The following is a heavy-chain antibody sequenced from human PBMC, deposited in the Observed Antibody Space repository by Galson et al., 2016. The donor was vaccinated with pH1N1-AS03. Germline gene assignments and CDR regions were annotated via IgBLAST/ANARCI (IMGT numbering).Heavy chain of an antibody. CDR1: GFTFSTYW. CDR3: AKDEHGDYAHY. CDR2: ISGDGSTP. J-gene: IGHJ4*02. V-gene: IGHV3-74*01. D-gene: IGHD4-17*01. Sequence: SLRLSCAASGFTFSTYWMHWVRQVPGKGLVWVSRISGDGSTPIYADSVKGRFTISRDNAKNSLYLQMNSLRVEDTALYYCAKDEHGDYAHYWGQGTLVTVSS.